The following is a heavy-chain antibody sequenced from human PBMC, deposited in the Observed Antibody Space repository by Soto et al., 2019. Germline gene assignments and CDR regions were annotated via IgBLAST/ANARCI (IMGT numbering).Heavy chain of an antibody. CDR3: ERDQAGSGSYYNPKCMDG. CDR2: IVPMFGTS. Sequence: QVQLVQSGAEVKKPGSSVKVSCKASGGTFSNHAISWVRQAPGQGLEWMGGIVPMFGTSNYAQKFQGRVTTTADNSTTTAYMERSSLTSEDTAVYYCERDQAGSGSYYNPKCMDGWGQGTTVTVSS. D-gene: IGHD3-10*01. CDR1: GGTFSNHA. V-gene: IGHV1-69*06. J-gene: IGHJ6*02.